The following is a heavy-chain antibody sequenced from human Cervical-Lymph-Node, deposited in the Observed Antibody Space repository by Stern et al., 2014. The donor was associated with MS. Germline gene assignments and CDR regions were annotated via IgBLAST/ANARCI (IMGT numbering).Heavy chain of an antibody. V-gene: IGHV4-39*01. CDR2: VYYSGAT. CDR3: AKHACTGAACPFDL. J-gene: IGHJ4*02. D-gene: IGHD2-8*02. CDR1: GDSISSYTHY. Sequence: VQLVESGPGLVKPSETLSLTCAVSGDSISSYTHYWAWIRQPPGKGLEWIGSVYYSGATYYNPSFKSPSTISVDTSKNPSSLGLTSVTAADTAVYYCAKHACTGAACPFDLWGQGTLVTVSS.